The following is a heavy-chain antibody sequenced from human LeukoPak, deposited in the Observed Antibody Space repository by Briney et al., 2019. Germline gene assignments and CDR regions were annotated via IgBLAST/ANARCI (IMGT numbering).Heavy chain of an antibody. CDR1: GYSFTSYW. J-gene: IGHJ4*02. Sequence: GESLKISCKGPGYSFTSYWIGWVRQMPGKGLEWMGIIYPGDSDTRYSPSFQGQVPISADKSITTAYLQWSSLKASDTAMYYCARRIGNSHIADWGQGTLVTVSS. CDR3: ARRIGNSHIAD. CDR2: IYPGDSDT. V-gene: IGHV5-51*01. D-gene: IGHD4-23*01.